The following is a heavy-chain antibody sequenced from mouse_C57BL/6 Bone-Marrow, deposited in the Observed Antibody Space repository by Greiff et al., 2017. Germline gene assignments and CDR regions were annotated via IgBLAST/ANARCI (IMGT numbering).Heavy chain of an antibody. CDR1: GFTFSSYT. V-gene: IGHV5-9*01. CDR2: ISGGGGNT. CDR3: ARQLLFAY. J-gene: IGHJ3*01. Sequence: EVKVVESGGGLVKPGGSLKLSCAASGFTFSSYTMSWVRQTPEKRLEWVATISGGGGNTYYPDSVKGRFTISRDNAKNTLYLQMSSLRSEDTALYYCARQLLFAYWGQGTLVTVSA.